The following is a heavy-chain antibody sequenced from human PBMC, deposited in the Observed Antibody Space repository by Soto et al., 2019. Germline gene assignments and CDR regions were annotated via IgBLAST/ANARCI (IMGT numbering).Heavy chain of an antibody. CDR3: ARESGTGGALDI. Sequence: EVQLVESGGGLVQPGGSLRLSCAASGFTFSSYWMSWVRQAPGKGLEWVANIKQDGSEKYYVDSVKGRFTISRDNAKNSQYLQMNCRRGEDAAVYYCARESGTGGALDIWGQGTTVTVSS. D-gene: IGHD1-26*01. CDR1: GFTFSSYW. V-gene: IGHV3-7*03. J-gene: IGHJ3*02. CDR2: IKQDGSEK.